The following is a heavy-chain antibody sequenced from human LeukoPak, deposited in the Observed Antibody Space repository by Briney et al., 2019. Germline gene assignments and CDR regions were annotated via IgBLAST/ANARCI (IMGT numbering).Heavy chain of an antibody. CDR1: GGSISSGGYY. V-gene: IGHV4-30-2*01. Sequence: PSETLSLTCTVSGGSISSGGYYWSWIRQPPGKGLEWIGYIYHSGSTYYNPSLKSRVTISVDRSKNQFSLKLNSVTAADTAVYYCVREILYCSGGSCYRGPFDNWGQGTLVTVSA. CDR3: VREILYCSGGSCYRGPFDN. J-gene: IGHJ4*02. CDR2: IYHSGST. D-gene: IGHD2-15*01.